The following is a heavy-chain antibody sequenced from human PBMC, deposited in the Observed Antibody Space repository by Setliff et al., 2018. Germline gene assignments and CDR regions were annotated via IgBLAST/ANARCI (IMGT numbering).Heavy chain of an antibody. CDR3: ARGKVLYDYVWGSYRYEDYYYGMDV. J-gene: IGHJ6*02. CDR1: GGSFSGYY. Sequence: KTSETLSLTCAVYGGSFSGYYWSWIRQPPGKGLEWIGEINRSGSTNYNPSLKSRVTISVDTSKNQFSLKLSSVTAADTAVYYCARGKVLYDYVWGSYRYEDYYYGMDVWGQGTTVTVSS. CDR2: INRSGST. D-gene: IGHD3-16*02. V-gene: IGHV4-34*01.